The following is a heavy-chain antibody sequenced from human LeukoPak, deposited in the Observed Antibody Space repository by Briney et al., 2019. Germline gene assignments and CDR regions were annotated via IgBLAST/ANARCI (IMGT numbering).Heavy chain of an antibody. CDR1: GFTFSSYA. V-gene: IGHV3-23*01. CDR2: ISGSGGST. J-gene: IGHJ6*03. Sequence: PGGSLRLSCAASGFTFSSYAMSWVRQAPGKGLEWVSAISGSGGSTYYADSVKGRFTISRDNTKNTLYLQMNSLRAEDTAVYYCAKNRASSSRSYYYYYMDVWGKETTVTVSS. D-gene: IGHD6-6*01. CDR3: AKNRASSSRSYYYYYMDV.